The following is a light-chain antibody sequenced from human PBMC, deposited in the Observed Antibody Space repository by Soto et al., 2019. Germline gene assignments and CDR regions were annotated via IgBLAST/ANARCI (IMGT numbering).Light chain of an antibody. CDR1: SSNIGAGYE. J-gene: IGLJ2*01. CDR3: AAWDDSLNGVV. Sequence: QSVLTQPPSVSGAPGQRVTISCIGGSSNIGAGYEVHWYQQLPGTVPKLLIYNNNQRPSGVPDRFSGSKSGTSASLAISGLQSEDEADYYCAAWDDSLNGVVFGGGTKLTVL. V-gene: IGLV1-40*01. CDR2: NNN.